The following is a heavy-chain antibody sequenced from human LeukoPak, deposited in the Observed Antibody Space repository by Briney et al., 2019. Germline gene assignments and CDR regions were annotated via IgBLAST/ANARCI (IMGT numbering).Heavy chain of an antibody. J-gene: IGHJ4*02. CDR2: IDWNDDK. CDR1: GFSLSTSGMC. D-gene: IGHD1-1*01. CDR3: ARFLGTTSYDF. V-gene: IGHV2-70*11. Sequence: SGPTLVNPTQTLTPTCSFSGFSLSTSGMCVSWIRQPPGKALEWLARIDWNDDKYLNTSLQTRLTISKDTSRNQVVLTMTNMDLVDTATYYCARFLGTTSYDFWGQGTLVTVSS.